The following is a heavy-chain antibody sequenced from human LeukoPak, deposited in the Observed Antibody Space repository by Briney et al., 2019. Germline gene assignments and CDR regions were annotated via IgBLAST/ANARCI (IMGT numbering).Heavy chain of an antibody. CDR1: GGSVSSSTYY. V-gene: IGHV4-39*07. D-gene: IGHD3-22*01. J-gene: IGHJ4*02. CDR3: ARALRFDSSGFDY. CDR2: IYYTGHN. Sequence: SETLSLTCTVSGGSVSSSTYYWGWICQPPGKGLEWIASIYYTGHNYYNPSLKSRVTISVDTSKNQFSLKLTSVTAADTAVYYCARALRFDSSGFDYWGQGTLVTVSS.